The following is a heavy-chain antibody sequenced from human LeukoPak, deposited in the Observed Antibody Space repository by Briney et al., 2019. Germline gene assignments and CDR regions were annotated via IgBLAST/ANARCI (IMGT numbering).Heavy chain of an antibody. CDR3: ARDLASVAATTNWFDP. CDR1: GGSISSSSYY. D-gene: IGHD2-15*01. J-gene: IGHJ5*02. V-gene: IGHV4-39*07. Sequence: PSETLSLTCTVSGGSISSSSYYWGWLRQPPGKGLEWIGSIYYSGSTYYNPSLKSRVTISVDTSKNQFSLKLSSVTAADTAVYYCARDLASVAATTNWFDPWGQGTLVTVSS. CDR2: IYYSGST.